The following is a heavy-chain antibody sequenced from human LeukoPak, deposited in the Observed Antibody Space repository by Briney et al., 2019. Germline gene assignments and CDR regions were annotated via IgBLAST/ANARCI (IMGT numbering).Heavy chain of an antibody. V-gene: IGHV3-23*01. CDR1: GFTFSSYA. CDR2: ISGSGGST. Sequence: GGSLRLSCAASGFTFSSYAMTWVRQAPGKGLEWVSAISGSGGSTYYVKSVKGRLTISRDNSKNTLYLQMNSLRAEDTAVYYCAKAGSSSWFHWFDPWGQGTVVTVSS. CDR3: AKAGSSSWFHWFDP. D-gene: IGHD6-13*01. J-gene: IGHJ5*02.